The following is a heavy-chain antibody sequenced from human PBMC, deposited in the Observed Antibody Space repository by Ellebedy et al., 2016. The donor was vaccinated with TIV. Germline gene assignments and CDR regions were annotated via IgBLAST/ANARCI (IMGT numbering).Heavy chain of an antibody. Sequence: GESLKISCAASGFTFNNYAMSWVRQAPGKGLEWVSTISHTGSRTYYANSVEGRFIISRDKSKRTLYLQMNSLRAEDTAVYYCAKVRGGGSDSSAPRYYFDYWGLGTLVTVSS. D-gene: IGHD6-19*01. J-gene: IGHJ4*02. V-gene: IGHV3-23*01. CDR2: ISHTGSRT. CDR3: AKVRGGGSDSSAPRYYFDY. CDR1: GFTFNNYA.